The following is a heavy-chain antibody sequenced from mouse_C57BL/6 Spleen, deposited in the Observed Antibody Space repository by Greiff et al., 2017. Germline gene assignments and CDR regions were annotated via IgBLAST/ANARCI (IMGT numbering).Heavy chain of an antibody. CDR2: NYPGDGDT. D-gene: IGHD2-4*01. V-gene: IGHV1-82*01. CDR1: GYAFSSSW. Sequence: QVQLQQSGPELVKPGASVKISCKASGYAFSSSWMNWVKQRPGKGLEWIGRNYPGDGDTNYNGKFKGKATLTADKSSSTAYMQLSSLTSEDSAVYFCARAYDYERDYWGQGTTLTVSS. CDR3: ARAYDYERDY. J-gene: IGHJ2*01.